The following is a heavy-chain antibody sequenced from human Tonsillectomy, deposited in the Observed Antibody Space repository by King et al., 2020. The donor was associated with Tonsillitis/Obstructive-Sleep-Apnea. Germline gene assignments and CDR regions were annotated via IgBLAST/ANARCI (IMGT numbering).Heavy chain of an antibody. V-gene: IGHV4-34*01. J-gene: IGHJ4*02. CDR3: ARVVVPAAILFDY. CDR2: INHSGST. Sequence: VQLQQWGAGLLKPSETLSLTCAVYGGSFSGYYWSWIRQPPGKGLEWIGEINHSGSTNYNPSLKSRVTISVDTSKNQFSLKLSSVTAADPAVYYCARVVVPAAILFDYWGQGTLVTVSS. D-gene: IGHD2-2*01. CDR1: GGSFSGYY.